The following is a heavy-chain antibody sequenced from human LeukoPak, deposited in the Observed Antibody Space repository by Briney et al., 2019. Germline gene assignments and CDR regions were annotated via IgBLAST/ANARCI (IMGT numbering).Heavy chain of an antibody. V-gene: IGHV1-18*01. CDR3: ARDRFYGTGSLPEGGGMDV. D-gene: IGHD3-10*01. CDR1: GGTFSSYA. Sequence: ASVKVSCKASGGTFSSYAISWVRQAPGQGLEWMGWITVDNGNTEYSQKVQGRVTMTTDTSRSTVYMELRSLRSDDTAVYYCARDRFYGTGSLPEGGGMDVWGQGTTVIVSS. CDR2: ITVDNGNT. J-gene: IGHJ6*02.